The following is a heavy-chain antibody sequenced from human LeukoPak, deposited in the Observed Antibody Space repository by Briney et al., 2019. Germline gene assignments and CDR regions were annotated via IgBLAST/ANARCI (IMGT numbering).Heavy chain of an antibody. CDR3: AKFFTGEYVRAFDV. CDR1: GFTFSTYA. Sequence: PGGSLRLSCAASGFTFSTYAMHWVRQAPGKGLEWVAVIAYDGSNKYSADSLKGQGRFTISRDNSKNTLFLEMNSLRPEDTAVYYCAKFFTGEYVRAFDVWGQGTMVTVSS. D-gene: IGHD3-10*02. J-gene: IGHJ3*01. CDR2: IAYDGSNK. V-gene: IGHV3-30*04.